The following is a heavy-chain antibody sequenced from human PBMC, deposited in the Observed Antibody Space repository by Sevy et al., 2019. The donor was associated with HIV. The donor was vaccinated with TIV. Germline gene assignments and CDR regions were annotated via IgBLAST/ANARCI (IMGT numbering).Heavy chain of an antibody. CDR1: GFTFSDYY. J-gene: IGHJ4*02. Sequence: GSLRLSCAASGFTFSDYYMSWIRQAPGKGLEWVSYISSSGSTIYYADSVKGRFTMSRDNAKNSLYLQMNSLRAEDTAVYYCARARYSSTWYIEGYWGQGTLVTVSS. CDR2: ISSSGSTI. D-gene: IGHD6-13*01. CDR3: ARARYSSTWYIEGY. V-gene: IGHV3-11*01.